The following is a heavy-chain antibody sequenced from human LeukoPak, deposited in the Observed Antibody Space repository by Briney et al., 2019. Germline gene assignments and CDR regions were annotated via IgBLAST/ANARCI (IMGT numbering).Heavy chain of an antibody. CDR2: ISYDGSNK. V-gene: IGHV3-30*03. CDR3: ARDQGDYYDSSGYYEYYFDY. J-gene: IGHJ4*02. D-gene: IGHD3-22*01. Sequence: HPGGSLRLSCAASGFTFSSYGMHWVRQAPGKGLEWVAVISYDGSNKYYADSVKGRFTISRDNSKNTLYLQMNSLRAEDTAVYYCARDQGDYYDSSGYYEYYFDYWGQGTLVTVSS. CDR1: GFTFSSYG.